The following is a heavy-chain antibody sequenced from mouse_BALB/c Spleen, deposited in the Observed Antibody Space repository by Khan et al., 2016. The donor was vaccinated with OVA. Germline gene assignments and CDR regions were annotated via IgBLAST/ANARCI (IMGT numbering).Heavy chain of an antibody. CDR3: ARGKYDGYYFAY. D-gene: IGHD2-14*01. CDR2: ITYSGVT. J-gene: IGHJ2*01. V-gene: IGHV3-2*02. Sequence: EVKLLESGPGLVKPSQSLSLTCTVTGYSITSGYAWNWIRQFPGNKLEWMGYITYSGVTSYTPSLKSRISITRDTSKNQFFLQLNSVTTEDTATYYCARGKYDGYYFAYWGQGTTLTVSA. CDR1: GYSITSGYA.